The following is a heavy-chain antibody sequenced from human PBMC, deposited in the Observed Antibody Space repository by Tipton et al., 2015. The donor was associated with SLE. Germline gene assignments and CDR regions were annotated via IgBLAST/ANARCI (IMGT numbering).Heavy chain of an antibody. V-gene: IGHV4-34*01. CDR1: GGSFSGYY. D-gene: IGHD3-22*01. J-gene: IGHJ4*02. Sequence: LRLSCAVYGGSFSGYYWSWIRQPPGKGLEWIGEINHSGSTNYNLSLNSRVTISLDTSKNQFSLNLYSVTAADTAVYYCARDRFDSSGYTLFDSWGQGTLVTVSS. CDR2: INHSGST. CDR3: ARDRFDSSGYTLFDS.